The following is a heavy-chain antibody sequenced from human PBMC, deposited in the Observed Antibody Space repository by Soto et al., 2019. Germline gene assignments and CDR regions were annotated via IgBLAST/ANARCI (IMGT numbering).Heavy chain of an antibody. CDR3: ARQGAAARYWFDP. CDR2: IYYSGST. Sequence: TLSLTCTVSGGSISSYYCSWIVQPPGKGLEWIGYIYYSGSTNYNPSLKSRVTISVDTSKNQFSLKLSSVTAADTAVYYCARQGAAARYWFDPWGQGTLVTVSS. D-gene: IGHD6-13*01. CDR1: GGSISSYY. V-gene: IGHV4-59*08. J-gene: IGHJ5*02.